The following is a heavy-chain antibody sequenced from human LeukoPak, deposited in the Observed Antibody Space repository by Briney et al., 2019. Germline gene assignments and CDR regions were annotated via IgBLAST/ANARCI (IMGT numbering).Heavy chain of an antibody. CDR1: GYRFNYW. J-gene: IGHJ1*01. V-gene: IGHV5-51*01. Sequence: KGGESLKISCKGSGYRFNYWIGWVRQMPGKGLEWMGVIYPDDSDTRYSPSSQGQVTISADKSISTAYLQWSSLKASDTAMYYCARAVAGAPEYFQHWGQGTLVTVSS. CDR3: ARAVAGAPEYFQH. D-gene: IGHD6-19*01. CDR2: IYPDDSDT.